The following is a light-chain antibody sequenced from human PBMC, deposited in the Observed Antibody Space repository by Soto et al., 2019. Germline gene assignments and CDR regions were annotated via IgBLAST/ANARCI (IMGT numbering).Light chain of an antibody. CDR3: QQYGNSPRT. V-gene: IGKV3-15*01. CDR2: AAS. J-gene: IGKJ1*01. CDR1: QSITTD. Sequence: EIVLTQSPPTLSVSPGEGATLSCRASQSITTDLAWYQQKPGQAPRLLIYAASTRATNIPARFTGSGSGTDFTLTISSLQSEDFAVYYCQQYGNSPRTFGQGTKVDIK.